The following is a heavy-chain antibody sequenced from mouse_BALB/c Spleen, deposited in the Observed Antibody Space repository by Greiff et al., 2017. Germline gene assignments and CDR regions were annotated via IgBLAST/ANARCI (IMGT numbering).Heavy chain of an antibody. Sequence: VKLVESGPGLVAPSQSLSITCTASGFSLTSYGVHWVRQPPGKGLEWLGVIWAGGSTNYNSALMSRLSISKDNSKSQVFLRMNSLQTDDTAMYYCARDPIYDGPDFDYWGQGTTLTVSS. CDR1: GFSLTSYG. V-gene: IGHV2-9*02. CDR2: IWAGGST. J-gene: IGHJ2*01. CDR3: ARDPIYDGPDFDY. D-gene: IGHD2-3*01.